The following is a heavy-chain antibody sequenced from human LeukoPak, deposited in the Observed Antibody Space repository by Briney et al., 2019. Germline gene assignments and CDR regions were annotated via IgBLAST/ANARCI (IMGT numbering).Heavy chain of an antibody. V-gene: IGHV1-69*01. CDR3: ARGYCGGDCPRGMWFDP. CDR2: IIPIFGTA. J-gene: IGHJ5*02. Sequence: ASVKVSCKASGGTFNSYAISWVRQAPGQGLEWMGGIIPIFGTANYAQKFQGRVTITADESTSTAYMELSSLRSEDTAVYYCARGYCGGDCPRGMWFDPWGQGTLVTVSS. D-gene: IGHD2-21*02. CDR1: GGTFNSYA.